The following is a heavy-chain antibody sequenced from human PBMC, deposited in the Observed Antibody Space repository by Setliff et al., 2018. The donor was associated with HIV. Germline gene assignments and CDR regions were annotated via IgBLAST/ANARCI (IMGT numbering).Heavy chain of an antibody. V-gene: IGHV1-18*03. Sequence: ASVKVSCKASGYTFTNYGISWVRQAPGQRPEWMGWINGDNGNTKYSQKFQDRVTITRDTSASTGYMELTSLRSEDMAVHYCARVALIRAFDWLPRGGFDPWGQGTLVTVS. J-gene: IGHJ5*02. CDR1: GYTFTNYG. CDR2: INGDNGNT. CDR3: ARVALIRAFDWLPRGGFDP. D-gene: IGHD3-9*01.